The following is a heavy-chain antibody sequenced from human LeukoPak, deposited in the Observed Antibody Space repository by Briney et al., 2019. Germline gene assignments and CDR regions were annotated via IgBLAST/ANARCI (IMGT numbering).Heavy chain of an antibody. D-gene: IGHD4-17*01. J-gene: IGHJ3*02. CDR1: GGSISSGDYY. CDR3: ARGNTGHDAFDI. V-gene: IGHV4-30-4*01. Sequence: TPSETLSLTCTVSGGSISSGDYYWSWIRQPPGKGLEWIGYIYYSGSTYYNPSLKSRVTISVDTSKNQFSLKLSSVTAADTAVYYCARGNTGHDAFDIWGKGTMVTVSS. CDR2: IYYSGST.